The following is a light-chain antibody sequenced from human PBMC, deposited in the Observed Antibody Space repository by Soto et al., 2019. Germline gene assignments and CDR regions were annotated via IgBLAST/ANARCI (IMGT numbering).Light chain of an antibody. CDR3: QQYGTSEII. V-gene: IGKV3D-15*01. CDR1: QSVSSN. Sequence: EIVMTQSPATLSVSPGERATLSCRASQSVSSNLAWYQQKPGQAPRLLIFSASKRATGIPDRFSGSASGTDSFNDSGSGTDFTLTISRLETEDFAVFYCQQYGTSEIIFGQGTRREIK. J-gene: IGKJ5*01. CDR2: SAS.